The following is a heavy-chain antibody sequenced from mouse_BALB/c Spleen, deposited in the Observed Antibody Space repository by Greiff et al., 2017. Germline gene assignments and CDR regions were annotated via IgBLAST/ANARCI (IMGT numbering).Heavy chain of an antibody. CDR3: GSGYGYDSGIAY. V-gene: IGHV1-37*01. Sequence: VQQQQSGPELVKPGASVKISCKASGYSFTGYFMNWVKQSHGKSLEWIGRINPYNGDTFYNQKFKGKATLTVDKSSSTANMELLSLTSEDSAVYYCGSGYGYDSGIAYWGQGTLVTVAA. CDR1: GYSFTGYF. D-gene: IGHD2-2*01. CDR2: INPYNGDT. J-gene: IGHJ3*01.